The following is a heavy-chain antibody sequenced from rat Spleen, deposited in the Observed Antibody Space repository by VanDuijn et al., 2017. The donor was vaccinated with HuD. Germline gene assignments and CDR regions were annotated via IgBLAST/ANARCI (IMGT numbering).Heavy chain of an antibody. Sequence: QVQLKESGPGLVQPSQTLSLTCTVAGFSLTNYNVHWVRQPPGKGLEWMGVIWSHGGIDYNWAIKSRLSITRDTSKSQVFLKMNSLQTEDTAIYYCARAQSGVMDAWGQGASVTVSS. J-gene: IGHJ4*01. D-gene: IGHD1-1*01. CDR2: IWSHGGI. CDR3: ARAQSGVMDA. CDR1: GFSLTNYN. V-gene: IGHV2-41*01.